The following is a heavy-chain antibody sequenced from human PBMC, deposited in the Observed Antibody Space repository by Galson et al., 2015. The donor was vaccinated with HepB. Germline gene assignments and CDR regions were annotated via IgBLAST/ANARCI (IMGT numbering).Heavy chain of an antibody. D-gene: IGHD1-20*01. V-gene: IGHV1-69*04. CDR3: ARGLNWNVGEYMDV. J-gene: IGHJ6*03. Sequence: SVKVSCKASGGTFSSYAISWVRQAPGQGLEWMGRIIPILGIANYAQKFQGRVTITADKSTSTAYMELSSLRSEDTAVYYCARGLNWNVGEYMDVWGKGTTVTVSS. CDR1: GGTFSSYA. CDR2: IIPILGIA.